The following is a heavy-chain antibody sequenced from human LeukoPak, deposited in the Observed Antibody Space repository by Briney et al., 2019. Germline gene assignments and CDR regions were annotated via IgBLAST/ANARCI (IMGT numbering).Heavy chain of an antibody. Sequence: SVKVSCKASGGTFSSYAISWVRQAPGQGLEWMGRIIPIFGIANYAQKFQGRVTITTDESTSTAYMELNSLRSEDTAVYYCARYCSGGSCYDAFDIWGQGTMVTVSS. CDR3: ARYCSGGSCYDAFDI. V-gene: IGHV1-69*05. CDR2: IIPIFGIA. CDR1: GGTFSSYA. D-gene: IGHD2-15*01. J-gene: IGHJ3*02.